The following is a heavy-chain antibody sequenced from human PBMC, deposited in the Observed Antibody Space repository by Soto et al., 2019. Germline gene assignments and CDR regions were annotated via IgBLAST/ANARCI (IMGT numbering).Heavy chain of an antibody. D-gene: IGHD3-10*01. CDR2: FIPMVSMS. V-gene: IGHV1-69*02. J-gene: IGHJ4*02. Sequence: QVLLVQSGAEVKKPGSSVKVSCTASRDTFSFYTISWVRQAPGQRPQWMGRFIPMVSMSDYARRFQGRVTITADTGTSTVYMQLHSLRSEDTAVYYCATNYGSGSTHFDHWGQGTLVTVSS. CDR3: ATNYGSGSTHFDH. CDR1: RDTFSFYT.